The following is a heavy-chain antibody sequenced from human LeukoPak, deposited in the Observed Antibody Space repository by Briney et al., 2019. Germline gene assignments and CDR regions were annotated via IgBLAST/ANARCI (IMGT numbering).Heavy chain of an antibody. V-gene: IGHV1-46*01. CDR2: INPGGGST. Sequence: ASVKVSCKASGYTFTSYYMHWVRQAPGQGLEWMGIINPGGGSTSYAQKFQGRVTMTRDMSTSTVYMELSSLRSEDTAVYYCARDAGSSSPNYYDSSGYWAHFDYWGQGTLVTVSS. D-gene: IGHD3-22*01. CDR1: GYTFTSYY. J-gene: IGHJ4*02. CDR3: ARDAGSSSPNYYDSSGYWAHFDY.